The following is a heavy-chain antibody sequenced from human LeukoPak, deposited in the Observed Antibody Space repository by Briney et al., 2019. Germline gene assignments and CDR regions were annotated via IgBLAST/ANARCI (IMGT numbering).Heavy chain of an antibody. CDR3: AKVSLGYCSSTSCPPLDY. Sequence: GGSLRLSCAASGFTFSSYGMHWVRQAPAKGLEWVAFIRYDGSNKYYADSVKGRFTISRDNSKNTLYLQMNSLRAEDTAVYYCAKVSLGYCSSTSCPPLDYWGQGTLVTVSS. V-gene: IGHV3-30*02. D-gene: IGHD2-2*01. CDR1: GFTFSSYG. CDR2: IRYDGSNK. J-gene: IGHJ4*02.